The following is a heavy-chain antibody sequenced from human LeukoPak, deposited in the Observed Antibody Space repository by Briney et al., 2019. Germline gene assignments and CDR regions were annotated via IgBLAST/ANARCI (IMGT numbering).Heavy chain of an antibody. D-gene: IGHD3-22*01. CDR3: ARDVYYDSSGYYKGYYFDY. CDR2: ISAYNGNT. CDR1: GYTFTSYA. J-gene: IGHJ4*02. V-gene: IGHV1-18*01. Sequence: ASVKVSCKASGYTFTSYAMNWVRQAPGQGLEWMGWISAYNGNTNYAQKLQGRVTMTTDTSTSTAYMELRSLRSDDTAVYYCARDVYYDSSGYYKGYYFDYWGQGALVTVSS.